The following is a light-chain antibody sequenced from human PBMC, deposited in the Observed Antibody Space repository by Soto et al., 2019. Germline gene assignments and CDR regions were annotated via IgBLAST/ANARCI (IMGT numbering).Light chain of an antibody. J-gene: IGKJ5*01. Sequence: DLQMTQSPSSLSASVGDRVTMTFRASEGISSYLNWYQLKPGTAPKLLIYAASNLQSGVPPRFSGSGSGTDFTLTISSLQAEDFATYYCQQSYSTVTFGQGTRLEIK. CDR1: EGISSY. CDR3: QQSYSTVT. V-gene: IGKV1-39*01. CDR2: AAS.